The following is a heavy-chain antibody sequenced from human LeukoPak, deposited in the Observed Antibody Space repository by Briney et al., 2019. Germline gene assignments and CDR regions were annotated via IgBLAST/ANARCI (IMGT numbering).Heavy chain of an antibody. D-gene: IGHD3-22*01. CDR2: FYSGGST. J-gene: IGHJ4*02. V-gene: IGHV3-66*01. CDR3: ARVLYDSSGYIDY. CDR1: GFTVSDNY. Sequence: PGGSLRLSCAASGFTVSDNYMSWVRQAPGKGLEWVSVFYSGGSTRYADSVKGRFTISRDNSKNTLYLQLNSLRAEDTAVYYCARVLYDSSGYIDYWGQGTLVTVSS.